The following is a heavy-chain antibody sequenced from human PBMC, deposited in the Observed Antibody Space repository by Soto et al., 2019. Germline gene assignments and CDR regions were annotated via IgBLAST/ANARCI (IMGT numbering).Heavy chain of an antibody. CDR1: GLASCTYA. D-gene: IGHD2-21*01. Sequence: YCATCGLASCTYAMHYERQAPGKGLEWVALIWYDGSSAYYVDSVKGRFTISRDNSNNILYLQMNSLRAEDTAVYYCARVLILKYSSSSLVFCLWGQGTLVTVSS. V-gene: IGHV3-33*01. CDR3: ARVLILKYSSSSLVFCL. J-gene: IGHJ4*02. CDR2: IWYDGSSA.